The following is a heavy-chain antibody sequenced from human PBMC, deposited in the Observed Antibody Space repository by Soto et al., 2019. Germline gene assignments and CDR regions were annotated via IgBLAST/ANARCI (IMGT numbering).Heavy chain of an antibody. V-gene: IGHV3-30-3*01. Sequence: QVQLVEPGEGVSQPGSSLRLSVPAPGFTFITHPMHWVRQPPGKGLECVAIVSFDGSKKYYADSVKGRFTISRDNSKNTLYLQMSGLTPEDTAFYYCARDQTGITTAGGGRIDHWGQGTLVTVSS. CDR2: VSFDGSKK. CDR1: GFTFITHP. D-gene: IGHD6-13*01. J-gene: IGHJ4*02. CDR3: ARDQTGITTAGGGRIDH.